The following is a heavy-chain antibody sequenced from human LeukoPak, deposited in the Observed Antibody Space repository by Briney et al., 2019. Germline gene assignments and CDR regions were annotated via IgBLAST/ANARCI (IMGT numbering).Heavy chain of an antibody. J-gene: IGHJ3*02. Sequence: PSETLSLTCTVSGGSISTYFWSWIRQSPGEGLEWIGYVHASGNTKYSPSLESRVTLSIDTSKNQFSLTLSFVTAADTAIYYCARLLRWSEDGFDIWGRGTVVAISS. CDR2: VHASGNT. CDR3: ARLLRWSEDGFDI. V-gene: IGHV4-4*09. CDR1: GGSISTYF. D-gene: IGHD2-15*01.